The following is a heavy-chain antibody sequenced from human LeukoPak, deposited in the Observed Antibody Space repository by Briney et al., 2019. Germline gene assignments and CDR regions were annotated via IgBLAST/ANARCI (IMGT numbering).Heavy chain of an antibody. CDR1: GYTFTGYY. D-gene: IGHD3-3*01. J-gene: IGHJ4*02. V-gene: IGHV1-2*02. Sequence: ASVKVSCKASGYTFTGYYMHWVRQAPGQGLEWMGWINPNSGGTNYAQKFQGRVTMTRDTSISTAYMELGRLRSDDTAVYYCAVLRFLEWLFEIFDYWGQGTLVTVSS. CDR3: AVLRFLEWLFEIFDY. CDR2: INPNSGGT.